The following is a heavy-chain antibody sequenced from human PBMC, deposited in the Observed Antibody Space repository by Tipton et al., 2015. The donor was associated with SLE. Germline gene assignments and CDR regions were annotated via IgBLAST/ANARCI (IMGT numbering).Heavy chain of an antibody. D-gene: IGHD3-10*01. CDR3: ASHTGGAEGWFDP. CDR2: INHSGST. Sequence: TLSLTCTVSGGSISSGGYYWSWIRQPPGKGLEWIGEINHSGSTNYNPSLKSRVTISVDTSKNQFPLKLSSVTAADTAVYYCASHTGGAEGWFDPWGQGTLVTVSS. CDR1: GGSISSGGYY. J-gene: IGHJ5*02. V-gene: IGHV4-39*06.